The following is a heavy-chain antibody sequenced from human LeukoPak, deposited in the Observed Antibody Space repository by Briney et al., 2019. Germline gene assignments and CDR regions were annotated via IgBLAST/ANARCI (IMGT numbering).Heavy chain of an antibody. J-gene: IGHJ4*02. V-gene: IGHV1-69*04. Sequence: SVKVSCKASGGTFSSYAISWVRQAPGQGLEWMGRIIPILGIANYAQKFQGRVTITADKSTSTAYMELSSLRSEDTAVYYCARGPAARETGTFDYWGQETLVTVSS. CDR2: IIPILGIA. D-gene: IGHD2-2*01. CDR3: ARGPAARETGTFDY. CDR1: GGTFSSYA.